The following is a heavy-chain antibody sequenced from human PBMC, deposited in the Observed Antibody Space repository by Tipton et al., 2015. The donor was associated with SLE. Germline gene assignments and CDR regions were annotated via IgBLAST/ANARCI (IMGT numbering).Heavy chain of an antibody. CDR3: AKALEMLTVTTAFDI. V-gene: IGHV3-9*03. Sequence: SLRLSCAASGFMFDDYVMHWVRQAPGKGLEWVSGISWNSGSIGYADSVKGRFTISRDNAKNSLYLHMNSLRTEDMALYYCAKALEMLTVTTAFDIWGQGTMVTVSS. CDR2: ISWNSGSI. D-gene: IGHD4-17*01. J-gene: IGHJ3*02. CDR1: GFMFDDYV.